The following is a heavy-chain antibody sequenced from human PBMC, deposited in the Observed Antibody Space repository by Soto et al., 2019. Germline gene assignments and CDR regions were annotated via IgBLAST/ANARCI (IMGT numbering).Heavy chain of an antibody. CDR3: ARGYCSGGSCYHDAFDI. CDR2: IIPILGIA. V-gene: IGHV1-69*02. Sequence: GASVKVSCKASGYTFTSYTISWVRQAPGQGLEWMGRIIPILGIANYAQKFQGRVTITADKSTSTAYMELSSLRSEDTAVYYCARGYCSGGSCYHDAFDIWGQGTMVTVSS. CDR1: GYTFTSYT. D-gene: IGHD2-15*01. J-gene: IGHJ3*02.